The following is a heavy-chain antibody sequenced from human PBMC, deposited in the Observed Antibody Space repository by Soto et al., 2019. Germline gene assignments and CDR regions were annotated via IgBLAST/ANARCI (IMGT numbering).Heavy chain of an antibody. D-gene: IGHD6-6*01. V-gene: IGHV3-64*01. Sequence: GGSLRLSCAASGFTFSSYAMHWVRQAPGKGLEYVSAISSNGGSTYYANSVKGRFTISRDNSKNTLYLQMGSLRTEDMAVYYCARGHGEAARPYYYYYYMDVWGKGTTVTVSS. CDR3: ARGHGEAARPYYYYYYMDV. CDR1: GFTFSSYA. CDR2: ISSNGGST. J-gene: IGHJ6*03.